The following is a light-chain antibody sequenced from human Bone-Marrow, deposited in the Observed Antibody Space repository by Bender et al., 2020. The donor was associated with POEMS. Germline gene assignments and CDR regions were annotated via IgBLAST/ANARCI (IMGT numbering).Light chain of an antibody. J-gene: IGLJ3*02. CDR2: SDS. CDR3: QLWDSRSDHWV. V-gene: IGLV3-21*04. Sequence: SSELTQPPSVSVAPGKTARITCGGNNIGTKSVNWYQQRPGLAPLLVIYSDSDRPSEIPERFSGSNSGNTATLTISGVEVRDEAEYYCQLWDSRSDHWVFGGGTKVTV. CDR1: NIGTKS.